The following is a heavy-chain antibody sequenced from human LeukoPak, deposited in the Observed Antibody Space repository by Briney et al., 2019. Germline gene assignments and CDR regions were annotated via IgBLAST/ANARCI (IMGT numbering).Heavy chain of an antibody. V-gene: IGHV1-18*01. CDR3: ARDPQVRIAAAGKAYYYYGMDV. CDR1: GYTFTSYG. D-gene: IGHD6-13*01. J-gene: IGHJ6*02. Sequence: ASVKVSCKASGYTFTSYGISWVRQAPGQGLERMGWISAYNGNTNYAQKLQGRVTMTTDTSTSTAYMELRSLRSDDTAVYYCARDPQVRIAAAGKAYYYYGMDVWGQGTTVTVSS. CDR2: ISAYNGNT.